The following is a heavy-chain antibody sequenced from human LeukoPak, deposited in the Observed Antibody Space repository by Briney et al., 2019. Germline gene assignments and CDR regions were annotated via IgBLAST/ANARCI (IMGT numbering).Heavy chain of an antibody. Sequence: SETLSLTYAVYGGSFSGYYWSWIRQPPGKGLEWIGEINHSGSTNYNPSLKSRVTISVDTSKNQFSLKLSSVTAADTAVYYCARAILYYDSSPHHDAFDIWGQGTMVTVSS. CDR2: INHSGST. CDR1: GGSFSGYY. CDR3: ARAILYYDSSPHHDAFDI. D-gene: IGHD3-22*01. J-gene: IGHJ3*02. V-gene: IGHV4-34*01.